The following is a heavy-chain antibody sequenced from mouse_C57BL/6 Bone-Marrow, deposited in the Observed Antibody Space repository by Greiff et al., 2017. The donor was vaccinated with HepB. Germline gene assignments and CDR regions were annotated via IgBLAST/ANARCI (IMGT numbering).Heavy chain of an antibody. CDR2: INPDSSTI. CDR3: ATRYYGSRYYFDY. D-gene: IGHD1-1*01. V-gene: IGHV4-1*01. CDR1: GIDFSRYW. Sequence: EVKLMESGGGLVQPGGSLKLSCAASGIDFSRYWMSWVRRAPGKGLEWIGEINPDSSTINYAPSLKDKFIISRDNAKNTLYLQMSKVRSEDTALYYCATRYYGSRYYFDYWGQGTTLTVSS. J-gene: IGHJ2*01.